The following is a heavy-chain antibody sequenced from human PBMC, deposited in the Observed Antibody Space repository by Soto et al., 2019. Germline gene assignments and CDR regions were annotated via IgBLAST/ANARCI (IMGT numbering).Heavy chain of an antibody. J-gene: IGHJ5*02. CDR2: ISYDGSNK. Sequence: GGSLRLSCAASGFTFSSYGMHWVRQAPGKGLEWVAVISYDGSNKYYADSVKGRFTISRDNSKNTLYLQMNSLRAEDTAVYYCAKEGFLFDPWGQGTLVTVSS. D-gene: IGHD3-3*01. V-gene: IGHV3-30*18. CDR1: GFTFSSYG. CDR3: AKEGFLFDP.